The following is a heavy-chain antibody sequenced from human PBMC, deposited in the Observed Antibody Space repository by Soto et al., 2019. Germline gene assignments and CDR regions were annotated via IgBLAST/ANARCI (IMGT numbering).Heavy chain of an antibody. V-gene: IGHV4-59*08. CDR1: GASITNYY. D-gene: IGHD6-6*01. CDR2: FYNSGNI. J-gene: IGHJ5*02. Sequence: SETLSLTCTVSGASITNYYWSWIRQPPGRGLEWIGHFYNSGNINYNPSLKSRVTISIDTSKNQFSLNLNSVTAADSAVYYCASRDRSSSWSRFDQWGPGTLVNVS. CDR3: ASRDRSSSWSRFDQ.